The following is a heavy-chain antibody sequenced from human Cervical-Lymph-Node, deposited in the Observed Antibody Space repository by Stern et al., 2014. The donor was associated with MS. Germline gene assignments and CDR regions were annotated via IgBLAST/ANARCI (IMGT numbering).Heavy chain of an antibody. D-gene: IGHD3-3*01. CDR3: ARDLTIFGVGYYFDY. CDR1: GFTFSSYA. V-gene: IGHV3-30*01. Sequence: VQLVESGGGVVQPGRSLRLSCAASGFTFSSYAMHWVRQAPGKGLEWVAVISYDGSNKYYADSVKGRFTISRDNSKNTLYLQMNSLRAEDTAVYYCARDLTIFGVGYYFDYWGQGTLVTVSS. J-gene: IGHJ4*02. CDR2: ISYDGSNK.